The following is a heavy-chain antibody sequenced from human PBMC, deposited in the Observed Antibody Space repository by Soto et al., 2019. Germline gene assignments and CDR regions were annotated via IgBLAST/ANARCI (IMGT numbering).Heavy chain of an antibody. J-gene: IGHJ3*01. CDR2: MYPDDSDI. CDR3: ATAYVYDFENSNYYRDAFDL. D-gene: IGHD3-22*01. CDR1: GYSFSFYW. Sequence: PGESLKISCKASGYSFSFYWIGWVRQMPGKGLEWMAIMYPDDSDIRYSPSFEAHVTISADKSTSTAFLQWSSLKASDTAMYYCATAYVYDFENSNYYRDAFDLWGQGTLVTVSS. V-gene: IGHV5-51*01.